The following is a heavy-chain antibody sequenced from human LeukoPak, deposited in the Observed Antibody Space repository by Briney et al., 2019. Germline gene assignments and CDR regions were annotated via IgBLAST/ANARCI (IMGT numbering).Heavy chain of an antibody. D-gene: IGHD5-18*01. CDR2: INHSGST. CDR3: ARVHRAQRGYSQRLGAFDI. Sequence: SETLSLTCAVYGGSFSGYYWSWIRQPPGKGLEWIGEINHSGSTNYNPSLKSRVTISVDTSKNQFSLKLSSVTAADTAVYYCARVHRAQRGYSQRLGAFDIWGQGTMVTVSS. V-gene: IGHV4-34*01. CDR1: GGSFSGYY. J-gene: IGHJ3*02.